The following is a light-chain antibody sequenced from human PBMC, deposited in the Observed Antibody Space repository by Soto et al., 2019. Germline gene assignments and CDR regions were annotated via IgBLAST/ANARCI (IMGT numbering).Light chain of an antibody. V-gene: IGKV3-20*01. Sequence: EIVLTQSPGTLSLSPGERATLSCRASQSVSSSFLVWYQQKPGQALRLLIYGASSRATGIPDRFSGSGSGTDFTLTISRLEPEDVAVYYCQQYGSSPLTFGGGTKVEIK. CDR3: QQYGSSPLT. CDR2: GAS. J-gene: IGKJ4*01. CDR1: QSVSSSF.